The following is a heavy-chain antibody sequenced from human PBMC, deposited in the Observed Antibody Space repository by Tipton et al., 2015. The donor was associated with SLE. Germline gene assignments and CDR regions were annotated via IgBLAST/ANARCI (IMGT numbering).Heavy chain of an antibody. CDR1: GYTFTSYG. CDR2: ISTDNGIT. Sequence: QVQLVQSGAEVKKPGASVKVSCKASGYTFTSYGITWVRQAPGQGLEWMGWISTDNGITNYAQNLQGRVTMTTDTSTSTAYMELRSLRSEDTAVYYCARVGYYYGSGSYANWFDPWGQGTLVTVSS. J-gene: IGHJ5*02. D-gene: IGHD3-10*01. CDR3: ARVGYYYGSGSYANWFDP. V-gene: IGHV1-18*01.